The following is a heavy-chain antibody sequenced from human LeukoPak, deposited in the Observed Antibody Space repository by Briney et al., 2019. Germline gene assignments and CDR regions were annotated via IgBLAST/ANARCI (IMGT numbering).Heavy chain of an antibody. V-gene: IGHV1-2*02. D-gene: IGHD6-19*01. J-gene: IGHJ6*02. CDR3: ARDPVGYSSGWPGLEGMDV. CDR1: GYTFTGYY. CDR2: INPNSGGT. Sequence: APVKVSCKASGYTFTGYYMRWVRQAPGQGLEWMGWINPNSGGTNYAQKFQGRVTMTRDTSISTAYMELSRLRSDDTAVYYCARDPVGYSSGWPGLEGMDVWGQGTTVTVSS.